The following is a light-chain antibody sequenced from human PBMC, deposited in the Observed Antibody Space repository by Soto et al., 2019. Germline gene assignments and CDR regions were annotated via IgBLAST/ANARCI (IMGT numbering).Light chain of an antibody. CDR2: DAS. J-gene: IGKJ4*01. V-gene: IGKV3-20*01. Sequence: EIVLTQSPGTLSLSPGEGATLSCRASQSVGRDYLAWYQQKPGQAPRLVIYDASTRATDIPDRFSGSGSGTDFTLTISRLEPEDFEVYFCHQYATSPLNFGGGTTVEIK. CDR3: HQYATSPLN. CDR1: QSVGRDY.